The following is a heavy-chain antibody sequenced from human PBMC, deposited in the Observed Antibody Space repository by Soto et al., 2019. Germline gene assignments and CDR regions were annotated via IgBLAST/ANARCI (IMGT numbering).Heavy chain of an antibody. CDR3: ARAVGLGAFGSYAPGY. CDR2: ISYDGSNK. V-gene: IGHV3-30-3*01. D-gene: IGHD2-2*01. Sequence: QVQLVESGGGVVQPGRSLRLSCAASGFTFSSYAMHWVRQAPGKGLEWVAVISYDGSNKYYADSVKGRFTISRDNSKNTLDLQMNSLRAENTAVYYCARAVGLGAFGSYAPGYWGQGTLVTVSS. CDR1: GFTFSSYA. J-gene: IGHJ4*02.